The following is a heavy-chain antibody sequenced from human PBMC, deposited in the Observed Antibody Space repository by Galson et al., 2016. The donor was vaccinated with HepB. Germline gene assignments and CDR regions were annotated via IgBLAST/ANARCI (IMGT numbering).Heavy chain of an antibody. CDR2: MSYDGANT. J-gene: IGHJ5*02. D-gene: IGHD4/OR15-4a*01. V-gene: IGHV3-30-3*01. Sequence: SLRLSCAASGFTLSNYNVRWVRQAPGKGLEWVAIMSYDGANTFYADSVKGRFTISRDNSKNTLSLQMNSLRPDDTGVYYCTSDYGGFDPWGQGTLVTVSS. CDR1: GFTLSNYN. CDR3: TSDYGGFDP.